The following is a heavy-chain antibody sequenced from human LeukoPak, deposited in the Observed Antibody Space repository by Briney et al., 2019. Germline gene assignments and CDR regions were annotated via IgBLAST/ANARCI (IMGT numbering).Heavy chain of an antibody. D-gene: IGHD4-17*01. CDR1: GYSFTTFW. CDR3: ARREYGIFDY. CDR2: IYPGDSDT. V-gene: IGHV5-51*01. Sequence: GESLKISRKGPGYSFTTFWIGWGRHIPGKGLGWVGIIYPGDSDTRYSPSFQGQVTNSAGKSISTAYLQWSSLKASDTAMYYCARREYGIFDYWGQGTLVTVS. J-gene: IGHJ4*02.